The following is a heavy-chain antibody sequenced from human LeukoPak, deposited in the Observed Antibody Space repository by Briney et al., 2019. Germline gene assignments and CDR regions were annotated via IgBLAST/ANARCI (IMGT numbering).Heavy chain of an antibody. D-gene: IGHD1-14*01. J-gene: IGHJ4*02. Sequence: SETLSLTCNVSGGSIINNYWSWIRQPPEKGLEWIGYVYYDGSTNYNPSLKSRVTMSVDTSKSQLSLKLTSVTAADTAMYYCARHPPATGRFDYWGQGTLVTVSS. CDR3: ARHPPATGRFDY. CDR2: VYYDGST. V-gene: IGHV4-59*01. CDR1: GGSIINNY.